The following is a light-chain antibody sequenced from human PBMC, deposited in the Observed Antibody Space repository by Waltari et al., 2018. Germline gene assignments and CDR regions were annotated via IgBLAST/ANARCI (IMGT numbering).Light chain of an antibody. J-gene: IGLJ3*02. CDR2: NVS. Sequence: QSALTQPRSVSGSPGQSVTISCTGTSSDVGTHQYVSWYLQHPGKAPKLIIYNVSERPSGVPDRFSGSKSGNTASLTISGLQAEDEADYYCCSYAGSSNWVFGGGTKLTVL. CDR1: SSDVGTHQY. V-gene: IGLV2-11*01. CDR3: CSYAGSSNWV.